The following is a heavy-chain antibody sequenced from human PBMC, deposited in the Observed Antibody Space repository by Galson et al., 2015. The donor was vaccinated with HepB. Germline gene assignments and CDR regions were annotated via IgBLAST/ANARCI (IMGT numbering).Heavy chain of an antibody. J-gene: IGHJ3*02. CDR3: ARGVRGVPHAFDI. Sequence: SVKVSCKASGGTFSSYAISWVRQAPGQGLEWMGGIIPIFGTANYAQKFQGRVTITADESTSTAYMELSSLRSEDTAVYYCARGVRGVPHAFDIWGQGTMVTVSS. V-gene: IGHV1-69*13. D-gene: IGHD3-10*01. CDR1: GGTFSSYA. CDR2: IIPIFGTA.